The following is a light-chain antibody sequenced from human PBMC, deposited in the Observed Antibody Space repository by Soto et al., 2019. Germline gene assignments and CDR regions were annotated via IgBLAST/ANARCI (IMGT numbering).Light chain of an antibody. V-gene: IGKV3-20*01. CDR1: ESVTSSH. J-gene: IGKJ5*01. CDR2: GAS. Sequence: EIVLTQSPDTLSLSPGERATLSCRASESVTSSHLAWYHQKTGQAPRLLIYGASSRATGIPDRFSGSGSGTDFTLTISRLEPEDFAVYYCQHYGSSRNTFGQGTRLEIK. CDR3: QHYGSSRNT.